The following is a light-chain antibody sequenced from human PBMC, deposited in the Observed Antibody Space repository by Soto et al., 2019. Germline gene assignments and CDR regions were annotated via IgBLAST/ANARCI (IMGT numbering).Light chain of an antibody. J-gene: IGKJ5*01. V-gene: IGKV1-5*01. CDR1: QSSRSL. CDR2: DAS. CDR3: QQYQTYST. Sequence: IQMTQSPSTLSASVGDRVTITCRASQSSRSLLAWYQQKPGKAPKVLIYDASSLGSGVPSRFSGSGSGTEFTLTISSLQPDDFATYFCQQYQTYSTFGQGTRLEIK.